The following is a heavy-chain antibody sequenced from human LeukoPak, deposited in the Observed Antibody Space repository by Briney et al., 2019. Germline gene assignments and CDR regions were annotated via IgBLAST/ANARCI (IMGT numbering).Heavy chain of an antibody. Sequence: ASVRVSCKTSGYTFSSYGVDWVRQAPGQGLGLMGWSSPYKGDSKFAEKFQGRVTVTTDTSTSTAFMELRSLRSDDTGVYYCARASYNTGWNGDYWGQATLVTVSS. J-gene: IGHJ4*02. CDR3: ARASYNTGWNGDY. CDR2: SSPYKGDS. D-gene: IGHD6-19*01. CDR1: GYTFSSYG. V-gene: IGHV1-18*01.